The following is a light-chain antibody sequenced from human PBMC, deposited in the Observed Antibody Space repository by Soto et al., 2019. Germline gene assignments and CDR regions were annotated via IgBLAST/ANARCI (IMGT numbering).Light chain of an antibody. CDR1: SSDVGHYNL. Sequence: QSALTQPASVSGSPGQSIAISCTGTSSDVGHYNLVSWYQHHAGEARKLMIYEDTKRPSGVSNRFSGSKSANTASLTISGLQAEDEADYYCCSFASSGIFVLCGGGTKVTVL. V-gene: IGLV2-23*02. CDR2: EDT. CDR3: CSFASSGIFVL. J-gene: IGLJ2*01.